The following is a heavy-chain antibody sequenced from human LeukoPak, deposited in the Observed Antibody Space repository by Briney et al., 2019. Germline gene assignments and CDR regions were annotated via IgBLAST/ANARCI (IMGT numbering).Heavy chain of an antibody. V-gene: IGHV4-39*01. J-gene: IGHJ6*03. CDR1: GGSISSSSYY. D-gene: IGHD2-15*01. CDR2: IYYSGST. Sequence: SETLSLTCTVSGGSISSSSYYWGWIRQPPGKGLEWIGSIYYSGSTYYNPSLKSRVTISVDTSKNQFSLKLSSVTAADTAVYYCARHGREATPLSYYYYYYMDVWGKGTTVTISS. CDR3: ARHGREATPLSYYYYYYMDV.